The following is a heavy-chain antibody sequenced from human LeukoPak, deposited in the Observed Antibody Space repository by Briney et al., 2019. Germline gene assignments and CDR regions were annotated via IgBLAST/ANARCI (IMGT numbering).Heavy chain of an antibody. D-gene: IGHD2-2*02. J-gene: IGHJ3*02. CDR3: ARVCSSTSCYREALGAFDI. Sequence: GGSLRLSCAASGFTVSSNYMSWVRQAPGKGLEWVSVIYSGGSTYYADSVKGRFTISRDNSKNTLYLQMNSLRAEDTAVYYCARVCSSTSCYREALGAFDIWGQGTMVTVSS. V-gene: IGHV3-66*02. CDR1: GFTVSSNY. CDR2: IYSGGST.